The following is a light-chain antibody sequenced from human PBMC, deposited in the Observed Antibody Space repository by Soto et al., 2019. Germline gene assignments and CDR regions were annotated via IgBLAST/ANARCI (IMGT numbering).Light chain of an antibody. CDR1: QSVTSSY. CDR3: QQYSDSPLT. CDR2: GVS. Sequence: EIVLTQSPGTVSLSPGERATLSCRASQSVTSSYLAWYQQKPGQAPRLLIYGVSSRATGIPDRFSGSGAGTDFTLTISRLEPEDFAVYYCQQYSDSPLTFGGGTKVEIK. V-gene: IGKV3-20*01. J-gene: IGKJ4*01.